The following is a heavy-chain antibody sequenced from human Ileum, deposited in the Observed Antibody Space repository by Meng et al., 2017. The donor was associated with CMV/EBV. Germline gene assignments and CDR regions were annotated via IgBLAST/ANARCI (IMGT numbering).Heavy chain of an antibody. CDR2: INPNSGAT. Sequence: ASVKVSCKASGYTFTDYYMHWVRQAPGQGLEWMGWINPNSGATNYAQNFQGRVTMTRDTSISTAYMELRRLRSDDTAVYYCARDRTMIVVVHRFQIGYWGQGTLVTVS. J-gene: IGHJ4*02. CDR3: ARDRTMIVVVHRFQIGY. D-gene: IGHD3-22*01. CDR1: GYTFTDYY. V-gene: IGHV1-2*02.